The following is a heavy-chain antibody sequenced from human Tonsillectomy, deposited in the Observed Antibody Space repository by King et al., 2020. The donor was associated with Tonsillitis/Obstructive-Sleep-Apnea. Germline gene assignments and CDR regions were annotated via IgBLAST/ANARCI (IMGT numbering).Heavy chain of an antibody. J-gene: IGHJ5*02. CDR3: ARNPLLDWFDP. CDR1: GGSISSYY. V-gene: IGHV4-59*01. Sequence: QLQGSGPGLVKPSETLSLTCTVSGGSISSYYWSWIRQPPGKGLEWIGYIYYSGSSNYNPSLKSRVTISVDTSKNQFSLELSSVTAADTAVYYCARNPLLDWFDPWGQGTLVTVSS. D-gene: IGHD3-3*02. CDR2: IYYSGSS.